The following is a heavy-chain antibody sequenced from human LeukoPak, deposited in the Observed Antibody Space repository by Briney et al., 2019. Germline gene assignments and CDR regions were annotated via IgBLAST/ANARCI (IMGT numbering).Heavy chain of an antibody. V-gene: IGHV1-46*01. CDR3: ARGGGLEQQLASY. CDR2: INPSCGST. Sequence: ASVKVSCKASGYTFTSYYMHWVRQAPGQGLEWMGIINPSCGSTSYAQKCQGRGTMTRDMSTSTVYMELSSLRSEDTAMYYCARGGGLEQQLASYWGQGTLVTVSS. D-gene: IGHD6-13*01. J-gene: IGHJ4*02. CDR1: GYTFTSYY.